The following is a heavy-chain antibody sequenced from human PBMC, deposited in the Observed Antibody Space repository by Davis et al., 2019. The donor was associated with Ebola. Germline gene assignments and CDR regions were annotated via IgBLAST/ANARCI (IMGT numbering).Heavy chain of an antibody. CDR2: ISSTSGYI. D-gene: IGHD2-8*02. CDR3: VRGPENGIALVVYGVYHYGMDV. Sequence: PGGSLRLSCAASGFTFSIYSMNWVRQAPGKGLEWVSSISSTSGYIYYADSVKGRFTISRDNVKNSLYLQMNSLRAEDTAMYYCVRGPENGIALVVYGVYHYGMDVWGQGTTVTVSS. J-gene: IGHJ6*02. V-gene: IGHV3-21*01. CDR1: GFTFSIYS.